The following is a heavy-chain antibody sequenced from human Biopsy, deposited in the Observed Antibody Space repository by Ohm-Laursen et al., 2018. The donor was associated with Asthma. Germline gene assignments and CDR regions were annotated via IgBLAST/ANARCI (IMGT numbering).Heavy chain of an antibody. CDR2: IMTVFGTT. J-gene: IGHJ6*02. CDR3: ARCQVGYSSGWSLLLKKIYYSGMDV. D-gene: IGHD6-19*01. V-gene: IGHV1-69*13. CDR1: GGTFSNLA. Sequence: SVKASCKAPGGTFSNLAISWVRQAPGQGLEWLGGIMTVFGTTNYAQKFQGRVTITADESTSIAYMEVTSLRSEDTAIYYCARCQVGYSSGWSLLLKKIYYSGMDVWGQGAAVTVSS.